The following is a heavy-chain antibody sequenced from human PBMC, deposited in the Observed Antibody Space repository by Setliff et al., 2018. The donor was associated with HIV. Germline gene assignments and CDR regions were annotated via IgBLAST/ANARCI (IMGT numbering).Heavy chain of an antibody. CDR1: GYTFTAYY. CDR2: INPNTGGT. D-gene: IGHD3-22*01. V-gene: IGHV1-2*02. J-gene: IGHJ4*02. Sequence: ASVKVSCKTSGYTFTAYYIHWVRQAPGQGLEWMGWINPNTGGTDYAQKFQGRVTMTGDTSISTAYMELSRLRSDDTAVYYCAREERYYDGKGALDYWGQGTLVTVSS. CDR3: AREERYYDGKGALDY.